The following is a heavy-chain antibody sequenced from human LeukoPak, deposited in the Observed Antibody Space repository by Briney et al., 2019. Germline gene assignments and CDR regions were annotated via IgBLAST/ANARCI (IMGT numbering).Heavy chain of an antibody. Sequence: GGSLRLSCVASGFTFRTYAMSWVRQAPGKGLEWVSGISDSGGTTYYVDSVKGRFTISRDNSKNTLYLQINSLRAEDMALYYCAKSSDGSTSFDQWGQGTLVTVSS. D-gene: IGHD2-2*01. V-gene: IGHV3-23*01. CDR1: GFTFRTYA. J-gene: IGHJ4*02. CDR3: AKSSDGSTSFDQ. CDR2: ISDSGGTT.